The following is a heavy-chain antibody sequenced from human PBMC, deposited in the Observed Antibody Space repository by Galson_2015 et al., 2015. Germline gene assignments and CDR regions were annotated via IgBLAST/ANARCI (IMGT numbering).Heavy chain of an antibody. CDR1: GYSFTSYW. D-gene: IGHD5-12*01. J-gene: IGHJ3*02. CDR2: ISPDDSDT. V-gene: IGHV5-51*01. Sequence: QSGAEVKKPGESLKISCRGSGYSFTSYWIGWGRQMAGKGLEWMGNISPDDSDTRYSPSFQGQVTISADKSISTAYLQWSSLKASDTAMYYCTRSSRWLRSFDIWGQGTMVTVSS. CDR3: TRSSRWLRSFDI.